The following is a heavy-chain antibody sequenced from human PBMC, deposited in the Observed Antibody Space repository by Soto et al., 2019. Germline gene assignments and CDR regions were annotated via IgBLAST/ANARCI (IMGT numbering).Heavy chain of an antibody. Sequence: EVQLLESGGGLVQPGGSLRVACAASGFTFSSYGMSWVRQAPGKGLEWVSAISGSGGSTYYADSVKGRFTITRDNSKNTLYLQLNSRRAEDTAVYYCAKDPQSCFDPWGQGTPVTVSS. CDR1: GFTFSSYG. V-gene: IGHV3-23*01. J-gene: IGHJ5*02. CDR3: AKDPQSCFDP. CDR2: ISGSGGST.